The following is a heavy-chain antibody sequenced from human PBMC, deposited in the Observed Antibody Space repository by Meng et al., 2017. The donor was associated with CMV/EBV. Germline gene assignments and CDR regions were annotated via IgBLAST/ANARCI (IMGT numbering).Heavy chain of an antibody. CDR1: SGGYY. CDR2: IYYSGST. J-gene: IGHJ2*01. Sequence: SGGYYWSWIRQHPGKGLEWIGYIYYSGSTYYNPSLKSRVTISVDTSKNQFSLKLSSVTAADTAVYSCARDYGYCSSTSCYGNWYFDLWGRGTLVTVSS. CDR3: ARDYGYCSSTSCYGNWYFDL. V-gene: IGHV4-31*02. D-gene: IGHD2-2*03.